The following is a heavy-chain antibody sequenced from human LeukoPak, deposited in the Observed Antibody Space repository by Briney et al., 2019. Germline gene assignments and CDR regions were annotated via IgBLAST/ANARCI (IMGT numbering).Heavy chain of an antibody. V-gene: IGHV4-39*01. J-gene: IGHJ4*02. CDR1: GGSITSRSFY. CDR2: MYYSGST. D-gene: IGHD5-24*01. Sequence: SETLSLTCTVSGGSITSRSFYWGWIRQSPGKGLQWIGSMYYSGSTYYDPSLASRVTISGDTSKNQVSLKLTSVTAADTAVYFCARSLGDGYTPFGLWGQGSLVTVSS. CDR3: ARSLGDGYTPFGL.